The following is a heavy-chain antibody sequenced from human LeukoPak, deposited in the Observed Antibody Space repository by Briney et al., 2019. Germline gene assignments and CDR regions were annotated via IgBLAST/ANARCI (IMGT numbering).Heavy chain of an antibody. D-gene: IGHD4-23*01. CDR2: IWYDGSNK. Sequence: GGSLRLSCAASGFTFSSYGMHWVRQAPGKGLEWVAVIWYDGSNKYYADSVKGRFTISRDNAKNSLYLQMNSLRAEDTAVYYCARDHGNLDAFDIWGQGTMVTVSS. CDR3: ARDHGNLDAFDI. CDR1: GFTFSSYG. J-gene: IGHJ3*02. V-gene: IGHV3-33*01.